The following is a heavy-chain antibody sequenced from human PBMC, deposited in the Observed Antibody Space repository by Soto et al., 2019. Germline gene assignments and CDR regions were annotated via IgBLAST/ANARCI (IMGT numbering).Heavy chain of an antibody. D-gene: IGHD6-19*01. CDR3: ARSVAVPGAHIDY. Sequence: TWGTLSLTCSVSGGSIRGSYWSWIRQSPGQGLEWLGYVYYTGSTNYSTSLRSRVSISVDTSKNEFSLRLSSVTAADTAVYFCARSVAVPGAHIDYWGQGTQVTVSS. CDR2: VYYTGST. J-gene: IGHJ4*02. CDR1: GGSIRGSY. V-gene: IGHV4-59*01.